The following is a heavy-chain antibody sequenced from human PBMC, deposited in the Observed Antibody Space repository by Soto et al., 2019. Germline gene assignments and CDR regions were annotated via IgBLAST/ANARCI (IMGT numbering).Heavy chain of an antibody. J-gene: IGHJ6*02. D-gene: IGHD3-10*01. CDR2: ISYDGSNK. CDR1: GFTFSSYA. Sequence: GGSLRLSCAASGFTFSSYAMHWVRQAPGKGLEWVAVISYDGSNKYYADSVKGRFTISRDNSKNTLYLQMNSLRAEDTAVYYCAREGAAPMVRGAPYYYYGMDVWGQGTTVTVSS. CDR3: AREGAAPMVRGAPYYYYGMDV. V-gene: IGHV3-30-3*01.